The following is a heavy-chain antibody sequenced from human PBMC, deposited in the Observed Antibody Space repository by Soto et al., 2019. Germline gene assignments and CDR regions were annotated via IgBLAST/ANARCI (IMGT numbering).Heavy chain of an antibody. V-gene: IGHV1-3*01. D-gene: IGHD3-22*01. CDR3: ARGPGLHYYDSSGYFDY. CDR1: GYTFTSYA. Sequence: ASVNVSCNSSGYTFTSYAMHWVRQAPGQRLEWMGWINAGNGNTKYSQKFQGRVTITRDTSASTAYMELSSLRSEDTAVYYCARGPGLHYYDSSGYFDYWGQGTLVTVSS. CDR2: INAGNGNT. J-gene: IGHJ4*02.